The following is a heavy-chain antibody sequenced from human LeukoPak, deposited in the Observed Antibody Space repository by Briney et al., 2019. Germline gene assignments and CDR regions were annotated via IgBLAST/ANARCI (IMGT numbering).Heavy chain of an antibody. CDR1: GYSFNTYY. J-gene: IGHJ6*03. V-gene: IGHV1-69*04. Sequence: SVKVSCKASGYSFNTYYMNWVRQAPGQGLEWMGRIIPILGIANYAQKFQGRVTITADKSTSTAYMELGSLRSEDTAVYYCATGGIYYYYYMDVWGKGTTVTVSS. CDR3: ATGGIYYYYYMDV. CDR2: IIPILGIA.